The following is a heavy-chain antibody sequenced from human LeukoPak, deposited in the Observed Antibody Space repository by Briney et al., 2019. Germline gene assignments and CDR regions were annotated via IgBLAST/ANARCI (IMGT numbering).Heavy chain of an antibody. CDR1: GFTFSSYE. D-gene: IGHD3-10*01. Sequence: GGSLRLSCAASGFTFSSYEMNWVRQAPGKGLEWVLYISNSGSTIYYADSVKGRFTISRDNAKNSLYLQMNSLRAEDTAVYYCARDGAYGSGSYYPDYWGQGTLVTVSS. CDR2: ISNSGSTI. CDR3: ARDGAYGSGSYYPDY. J-gene: IGHJ4*02. V-gene: IGHV3-48*03.